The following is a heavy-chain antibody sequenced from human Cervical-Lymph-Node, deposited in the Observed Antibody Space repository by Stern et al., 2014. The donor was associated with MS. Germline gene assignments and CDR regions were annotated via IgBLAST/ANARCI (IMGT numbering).Heavy chain of an antibody. D-gene: IGHD5-24*01. CDR1: GYRFTNNW. CDR2: IYPGDSET. V-gene: IGHV5-51*03. Sequence: EVQLVESGAEVKKPGESLRISCEVSGYRFTNNWIGWVRQMPGKGLEWMGIIYPGDSETRYSPSSQGQVTSLVDKSNTTAYLQWSSLKASDTAIYYCARRGDGYMGIDYWGQGTLVTVSS. CDR3: ARRGDGYMGIDY. J-gene: IGHJ4*02.